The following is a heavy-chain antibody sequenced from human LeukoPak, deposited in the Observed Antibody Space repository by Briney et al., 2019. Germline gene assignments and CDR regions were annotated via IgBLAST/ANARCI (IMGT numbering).Heavy chain of an antibody. D-gene: IGHD6-13*01. Sequence: PSETLSLTCTVSGGSISSSSYYWGWIRQPPGKGLEWIGSIYYSGSTYYNPSLKSRVPISVDTSKTQFSLKLSSVTAADTAVYYCARAGYSSSWYDRWFDPWGQGTLVTVSS. J-gene: IGHJ5*02. V-gene: IGHV4-39*07. CDR3: ARAGYSSSWYDRWFDP. CDR2: IYYSGST. CDR1: GGSISSSSYY.